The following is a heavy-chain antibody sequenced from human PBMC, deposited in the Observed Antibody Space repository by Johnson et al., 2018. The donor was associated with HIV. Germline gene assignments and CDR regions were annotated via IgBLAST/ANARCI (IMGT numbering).Heavy chain of an antibody. CDR2: INSDGSST. CDR3: ARGGLGSQNFHDPFDV. D-gene: IGHD2/OR15-2a*01. Sequence: VQLVESGGGVVQPGGSLRLSCAASGFTFSSYWMHWVRQAPGKGLVWVSRINSDGSSTSYADSVKGRFTISRDNAKNTLYLQMNSLRAEDTAVYYCARGGLGSQNFHDPFDVWGKGTMVTVSS. CDR1: GFTFSSYW. V-gene: IGHV3-74*02. J-gene: IGHJ3*01.